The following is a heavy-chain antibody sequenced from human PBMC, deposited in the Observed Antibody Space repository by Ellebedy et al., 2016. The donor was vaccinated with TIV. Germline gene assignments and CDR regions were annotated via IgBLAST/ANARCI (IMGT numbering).Heavy chain of an antibody. CDR1: GFTFGSYG. CDR2: ISYDITSR. CDR3: AKVPVGYCSSPNCFDLDY. Sequence: GESLKISCAASGFTFGSYGMHWVRPAPGKGLEWVALISYDITSRYYADSVKGRFTISRDNFNNTLYLQMNSLRAEDTAVYYCAKVPVGYCSSPNCFDLDYWGQGTLVTVSS. D-gene: IGHD2-2*01. V-gene: IGHV3-30*18. J-gene: IGHJ4*02.